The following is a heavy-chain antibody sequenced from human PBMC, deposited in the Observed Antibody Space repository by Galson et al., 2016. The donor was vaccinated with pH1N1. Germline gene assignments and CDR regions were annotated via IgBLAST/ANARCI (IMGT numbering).Heavy chain of an antibody. CDR3: VRAIAAAASY. Sequence: SLRLSCAASGFTFSTYEMSWARQAPGKGLEWVANINQDGSQKYYVASVKGRFTISRDNAKNSVYLQMNSLRVEDTAVYYCVRAIAAAASYWGQGTLVTVSS. CDR2: INQDGSQK. CDR1: GFTFSTYE. D-gene: IGHD6-13*01. V-gene: IGHV3-7*01. J-gene: IGHJ4*02.